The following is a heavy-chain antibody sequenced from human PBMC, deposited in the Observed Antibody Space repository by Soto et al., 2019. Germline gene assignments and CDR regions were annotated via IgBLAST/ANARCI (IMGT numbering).Heavy chain of an antibody. Sequence: PSETLSLTCTVSGGSISSGGYYWSWIRQHPGKGLEWIGYIYYSGSTNYNPSLKSRVTISVDTSKNQFSLKLSSVTAADTAVYYCARTRIYYYTDVWGKGTTVTVSS. CDR3: ARTRIYYYTDV. J-gene: IGHJ6*03. CDR1: GGSISSGGYY. CDR2: IYYSGST. V-gene: IGHV4-61*08.